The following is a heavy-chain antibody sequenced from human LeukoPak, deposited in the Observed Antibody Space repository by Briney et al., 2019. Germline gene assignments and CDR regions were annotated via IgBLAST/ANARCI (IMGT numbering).Heavy chain of an antibody. D-gene: IGHD7-27*01. CDR1: GFIFSDHY. CDR2: ITKSGTDM. CDR3: GRGHWGIDY. J-gene: IGHJ4*02. Sequence: PGGSLRLSCGASGFIFSDHYMSWFRQAPGGGLEWISYITKSGTDMEYADSVKGRFTISRDNAKNSLFLQMNSLRAEDTAVYFCGRGHWGIDYWGQGTLVTVSS. V-gene: IGHV3-11*04.